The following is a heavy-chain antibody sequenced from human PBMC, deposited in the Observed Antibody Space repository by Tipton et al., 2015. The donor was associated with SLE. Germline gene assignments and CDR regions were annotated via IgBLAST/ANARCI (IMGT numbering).Heavy chain of an antibody. CDR2: IYTSGNSDHST. CDR3: ARLAWGMDV. CDR1: GDSISGSY. J-gene: IGHJ6*02. Sequence: LSLTCSVSGDSISGSYWNWIRQPAGKGLEWIGRIYTSGNSDHSTDYNPSLKSRVTLSVDTSTNQFSLRLSSVTAADTAVYYCARLAWGMDVWGQGTTVTVSS. V-gene: IGHV4-4*07.